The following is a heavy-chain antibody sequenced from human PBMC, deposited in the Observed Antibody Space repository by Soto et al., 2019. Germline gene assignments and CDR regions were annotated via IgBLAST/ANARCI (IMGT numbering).Heavy chain of an antibody. V-gene: IGHV4-59*01. J-gene: IGHJ4*02. Sequence: QVQLQESGPGLVKPSETLSLTCTVSGGSISNYYWSWIRQPPGKGLEWIGYIYYSGSTHYNPSLKSRVTISVDTSKNQFSLKVRSVTAADTAVYYCARVGRTGGHQLYTSRFDYWGQGTLVTVSS. CDR3: ARVGRTGGHQLYTSRFDY. CDR1: GGSISNYY. D-gene: IGHD6-13*01. CDR2: IYYSGST.